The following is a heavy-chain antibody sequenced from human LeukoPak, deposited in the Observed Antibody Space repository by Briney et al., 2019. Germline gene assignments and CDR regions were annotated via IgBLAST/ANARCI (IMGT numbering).Heavy chain of an antibody. CDR1: GFTVSSNY. J-gene: IGHJ4*02. Sequence: GGSLRLSCAASGFTVSSNYMSWVRQAPGKGLEWVSVIYSGGSTYYADSVKGRFTISRDNSKNTLHLQMNSLRAEDTAVYYCARPGRYSYDTFDYWGQGTLVTVSS. D-gene: IGHD5-18*01. CDR3: ARPGRYSYDTFDY. CDR2: IYSGGST. V-gene: IGHV3-53*01.